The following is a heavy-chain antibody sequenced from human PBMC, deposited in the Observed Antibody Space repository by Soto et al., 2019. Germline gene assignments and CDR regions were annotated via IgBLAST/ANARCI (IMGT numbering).Heavy chain of an antibody. D-gene: IGHD2-2*01. J-gene: IGHJ6*02. Sequence: LTWIRQHPGRGLECLGYIYYSGNTYYNPSLQRRLTISLDTSKNQFSLKLTSVTAADTAVYYCARFQRRAHYFAMAVWGQGTAVTVSS. CDR3: ARFQRRAHYFAMAV. V-gene: IGHV4-31*02. CDR2: IYYSGNT.